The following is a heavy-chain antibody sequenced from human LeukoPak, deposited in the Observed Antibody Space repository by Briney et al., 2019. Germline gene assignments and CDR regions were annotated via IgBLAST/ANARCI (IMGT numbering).Heavy chain of an antibody. V-gene: IGHV4-61*02. D-gene: IGHD3-22*01. CDR3: AGGYSSGWTAGLDF. CDR1: GGSVGSASYY. Sequence: SQTLSLTCTVSGGSVGSASYYWSWVRQPAGKGLEWIGLIYMSGSTNYNPSLKSRVTISVDTSKNQFSLQLSSLTAADTAVYYCAGGYSSGWTAGLDFWGQGTLVTVSS. CDR2: IYMSGST. J-gene: IGHJ4*02.